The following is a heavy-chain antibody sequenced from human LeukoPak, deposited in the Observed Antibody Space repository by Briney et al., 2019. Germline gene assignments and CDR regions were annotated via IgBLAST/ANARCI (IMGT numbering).Heavy chain of an antibody. CDR3: ARDKSSGWSFFDY. CDR2: IKQDGSAK. J-gene: IGHJ4*02. D-gene: IGHD6-13*01. CDR1: GFTFSSYW. V-gene: IGHV3-7*01. Sequence: PGGSLRLSCAASGFTFSSYWMTWVRQAPGKGLEWVANIKQDGSAKYYVDSVKGRFTISRDNAKNSLYLQMNSLRAEDTAVYYCARDKSSGWSFFDYWGQGALVTVSS.